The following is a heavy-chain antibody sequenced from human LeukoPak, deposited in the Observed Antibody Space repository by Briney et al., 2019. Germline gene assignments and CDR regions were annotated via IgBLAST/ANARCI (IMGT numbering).Heavy chain of an antibody. Sequence: ASVKVSCKASGGTFSSYAISWVRQAPGQGLEWMGRIIPILGIANYAQKFQGRVTITADKSTSTAYMELSSLRSEDTAVYYCARDQDYGRSFDYWGQGTLVTVSS. CDR1: GGTFSSYA. V-gene: IGHV1-69*04. D-gene: IGHD4-17*01. J-gene: IGHJ4*02. CDR3: ARDQDYGRSFDY. CDR2: IIPILGIA.